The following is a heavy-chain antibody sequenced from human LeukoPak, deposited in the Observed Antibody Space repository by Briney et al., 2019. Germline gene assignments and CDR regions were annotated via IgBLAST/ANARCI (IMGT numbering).Heavy chain of an antibody. CDR3: AREGDGYNYFDY. Sequence: ASVKVSCKASGYIFTGYYIHWVRQAPGQGLEWMGWIKPNTADTKYAQNFRGRVTMTRDTSTSTAYMELSRLTSDDTALYHCAREGDGYNYFDYWGQGTLVTVSS. J-gene: IGHJ4*02. D-gene: IGHD5-24*01. CDR2: IKPNTADT. V-gene: IGHV1-2*02. CDR1: GYIFTGYY.